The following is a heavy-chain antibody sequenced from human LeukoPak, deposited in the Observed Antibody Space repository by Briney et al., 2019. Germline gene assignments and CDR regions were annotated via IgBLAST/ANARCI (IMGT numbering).Heavy chain of an antibody. Sequence: SQTLSLTCTVSGGSISSDDYYWSWIRQPPGKGLEWIGYIYYSGSTSYNPSLKSRVTISVDTSKSQFSLKLSSVTAADTAVYYCGRGGRRSTGTGCEYWGQGTL. CDR1: GGSISSDDYY. CDR2: IYYSGST. D-gene: IGHD4-17*01. CDR3: GRGGRRSTGTGCEY. V-gene: IGHV4-30-4*01. J-gene: IGHJ4*02.